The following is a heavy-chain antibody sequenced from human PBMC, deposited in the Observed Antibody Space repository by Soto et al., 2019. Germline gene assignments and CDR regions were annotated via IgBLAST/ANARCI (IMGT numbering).Heavy chain of an antibody. D-gene: IGHD2-21*02. CDR3: TRDPHCGGDCYHRYYYYGMDV. CDR2: IRSKAYGGTT. V-gene: IGHV3-49*03. Sequence: PGGSLRLSCTASGFTFGDYAMSWFRQAPGKGLERVGFIRSKAYGGTTEYAASVKGRFTISRDDSKSIAYLQMNSLKTEDTAVYYCTRDPHCGGDCYHRYYYYGMDVWGQGTTVTVSS. J-gene: IGHJ6*02. CDR1: GFTFGDYA.